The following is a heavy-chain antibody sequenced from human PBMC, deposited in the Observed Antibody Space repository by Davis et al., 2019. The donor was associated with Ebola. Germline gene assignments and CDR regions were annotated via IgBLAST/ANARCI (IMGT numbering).Heavy chain of an antibody. D-gene: IGHD1-26*01. CDR1: GGSISRGRSY. J-gene: IGHJ4*02. V-gene: IGHV4-61*01. CDR3: ARRVGSYYGDFDY. Sequence: PSETLSLTCTVSGGSISRGRSYWTWIRQHPGKGLEWIGYIYYSGSTNYNPSLKSRVTISVDTSKNQFSLKLSSVTAADTAVYYCARRVGSYYGDFDYWGQGTLVTVSS. CDR2: IYYSGST.